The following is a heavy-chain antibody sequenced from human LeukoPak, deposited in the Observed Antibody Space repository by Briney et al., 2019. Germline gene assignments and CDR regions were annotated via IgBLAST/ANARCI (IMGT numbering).Heavy chain of an antibody. D-gene: IGHD6-13*01. CDR1: GYTFTGYY. Sequence: ASVKVSCKASGYTFTGYYMHWVRQAPGQGLEWMGWINPNSGGTNYAQKFQGRVTMTRDTSISTAHMELSRLRSDDTAVYYCARSIAAAGWRGSNWFDPWGQGTLVTVSS. V-gene: IGHV1-2*02. CDR3: ARSIAAAGWRGSNWFDP. J-gene: IGHJ5*02. CDR2: INPNSGGT.